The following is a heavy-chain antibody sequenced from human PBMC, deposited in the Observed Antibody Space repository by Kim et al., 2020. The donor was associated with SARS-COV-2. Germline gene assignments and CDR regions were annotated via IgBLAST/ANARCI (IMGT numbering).Heavy chain of an antibody. CDR2: INHRGRT. J-gene: IGHJ4*02. CDR1: GGSFSGYY. CDR3: ARGKRGLKQQLVRQTVFLDY. Sequence: SETLSLTCAVYGGSFSGYYWSWIRQPPGKGLEWIGEINHRGRTNYNPSLKSRVTISVDTSKNQFSLKLSSVTAAYTAVYYCARGKRGLKQQLVRQTVFLDYWGQGTLVTVSS. V-gene: IGHV4-34*01. D-gene: IGHD6-13*01.